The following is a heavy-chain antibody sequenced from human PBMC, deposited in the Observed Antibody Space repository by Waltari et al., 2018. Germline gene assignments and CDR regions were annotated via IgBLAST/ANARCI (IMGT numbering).Heavy chain of an antibody. CDR2: IYYSGST. CDR1: GGSISSYY. V-gene: IGHV4-59*01. J-gene: IGHJ3*02. Sequence: QVQLQESGPGLVKPSETLSLTCTVSGGSISSYYWSWIRQPPGKGLEWIGYIYYSGSTNYNPSLKSRVTISVDTSKNQFSLKLSSVTAADTAVYYCARGSFLAYYYDSSGYDADAFDIWGQGTMVTVSS. D-gene: IGHD3-22*01. CDR3: ARGSFLAYYYDSSGYDADAFDI.